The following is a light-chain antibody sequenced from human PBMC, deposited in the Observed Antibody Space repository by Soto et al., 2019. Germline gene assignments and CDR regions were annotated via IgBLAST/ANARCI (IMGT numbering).Light chain of an antibody. Sequence: EKVMRQPPVTLSLPPGKEVTPSCRASQNVNTNLAWYQQSPGQAPRVLIYGASNRASGIPDRFSGSGSGTDFTLTISSLEPDDFALYYCQQYKDWPPLTFGGGTRVEIK. V-gene: IGKV3D-15*01. CDR1: QNVNTN. CDR3: QQYKDWPPLT. J-gene: IGKJ4*01. CDR2: GAS.